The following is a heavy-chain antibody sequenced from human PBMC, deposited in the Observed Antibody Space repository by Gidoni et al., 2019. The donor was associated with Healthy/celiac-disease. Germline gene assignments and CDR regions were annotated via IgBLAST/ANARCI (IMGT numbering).Heavy chain of an antibody. CDR1: GGTFSSYA. V-gene: IGHV1-69*04. J-gene: IGHJ4*02. D-gene: IGHD1-1*01. Sequence: QVQLVQSGAEVKKPGSSVKVSCKASGGTFSSYAISWVRQDPGQGREWMGRIIPILGIANYAQKFQGRVTINADKSTSTAYMELSSLRSEDTAVDYCARRGTYYFDYWGQGTLVTVSS. CDR2: IIPILGIA. CDR3: ARRGTYYFDY.